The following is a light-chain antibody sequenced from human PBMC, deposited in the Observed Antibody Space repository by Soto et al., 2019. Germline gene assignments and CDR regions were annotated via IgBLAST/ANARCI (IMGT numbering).Light chain of an antibody. V-gene: IGKV3-11*02. CDR2: DAS. J-gene: IGKJ4*02. CDR3: QQHRNWPLT. CDR1: QSVSSN. Sequence: EIVLIQSPATLSLSPGERATLSCRASQSVSSNLAWYQQNRGQAPRLLIFDASNRATGIPARFSGSGSGRDFTLTISSLEPEDFAVYYCQQHRNWPLTFGGGTKVEIK.